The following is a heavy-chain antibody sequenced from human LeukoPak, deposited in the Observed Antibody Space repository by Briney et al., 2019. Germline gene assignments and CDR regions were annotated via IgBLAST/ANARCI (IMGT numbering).Heavy chain of an antibody. CDR3: ARELGAAWREDY. D-gene: IGHD1-26*01. J-gene: IGHJ4*02. V-gene: IGHV4-39*07. CDR2: IYYSGST. CDR1: GGSISSSSYY. Sequence: SGTLSLTCTVSGGSISSSSYYWGWIRQPPGKGLEWIGSIYYSGSTYYNPSLKSRVTISVDTSKNQFSLKLSSVTAADTAVYYCARELGAAWREDYWGQGTLVTVSS.